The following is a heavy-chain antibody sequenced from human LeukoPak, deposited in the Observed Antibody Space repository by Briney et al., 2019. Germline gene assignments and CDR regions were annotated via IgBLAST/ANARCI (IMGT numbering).Heavy chain of an antibody. CDR3: ARHWRYNIGWDDSGGQ. J-gene: IGHJ4*02. CDR1: GYSFTDYW. CDR2: IYPGDSGT. D-gene: IGHD6-19*01. V-gene: IGHV5-51*01. Sequence: GESLKISCKGSGYSFTDYWIGWVRQTPGKGLQWMGIIYPGDSGTKYSPSFQGQVTMSVDKSISTAYLQWGSLKASDTAMYYCARHWRYNIGWDDSGGQWGQGTLVTVSS.